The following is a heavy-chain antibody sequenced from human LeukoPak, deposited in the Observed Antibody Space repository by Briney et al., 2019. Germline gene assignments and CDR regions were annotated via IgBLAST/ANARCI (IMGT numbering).Heavy chain of an antibody. CDR1: GFTLDDYA. V-gene: IGHV3-9*01. J-gene: IGHJ4*02. CDR2: ISWNSGSI. D-gene: IGHD5-18*01. CDR3: ASERSGYNYGNIGY. Sequence: GRSLRLSCAASGFTLDDYAMHWVRQAPGKGLEWVSGISWNSGSIGYADSVKGRFTISRDNAKNSLYLQMNSLRAEDTAVYYCASERSGYNYGNIGYWGQGTLVTVSS.